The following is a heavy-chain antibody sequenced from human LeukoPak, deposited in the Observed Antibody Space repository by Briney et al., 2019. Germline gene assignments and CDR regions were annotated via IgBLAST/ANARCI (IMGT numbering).Heavy chain of an antibody. J-gene: IGHJ4*02. Sequence: SETLSLTCAVSGYSISGGHYWGWIRQPPGKGLEWIGNIFHSGIFHYNPSLSSRLTMSVDTSKNQFSLNLRSVTAADTAVYYCVRTTYYYDTSGHLGFDHWGQGTLVTVSS. CDR2: IFHSGIF. CDR3: VRTTYYYDTSGHLGFDH. CDR1: GYSISGGHY. D-gene: IGHD3-22*01. V-gene: IGHV4-38-2*01.